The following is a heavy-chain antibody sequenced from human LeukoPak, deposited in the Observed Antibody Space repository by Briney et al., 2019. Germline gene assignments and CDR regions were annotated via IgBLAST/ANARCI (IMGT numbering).Heavy chain of an antibody. CDR2: ISGSGERT. CDR1: GFTFNNYA. Sequence: GGSLRLSCAASGFTFNNYAMSWVRQAPGKGLEWVSAISGSGERTYYAGSVKGRFTISRDNSKNTLYLQMHSLKTDDAAVYYCAKDDRREGDYGAVDCWGQGTLVTVSS. CDR3: AKDDRREGDYGAVDC. V-gene: IGHV3-23*01. D-gene: IGHD4-17*01. J-gene: IGHJ4*02.